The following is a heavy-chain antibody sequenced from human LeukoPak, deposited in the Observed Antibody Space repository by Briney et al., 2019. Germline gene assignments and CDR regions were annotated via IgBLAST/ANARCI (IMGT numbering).Heavy chain of an antibody. Sequence: ASVKVSCKASGYTFTSYYMHWVRQAPGQGLEWMGIINPSGGSTSYAQKFQGRVTMTRDTSTSTVYMKLSSLRSEDTAVYYCAREEGAAAGTRRGYFQHWGQGTLVTVSS. D-gene: IGHD6-13*01. V-gene: IGHV1-46*01. CDR3: AREEGAAAGTRRGYFQH. CDR1: GYTFTSYY. J-gene: IGHJ1*01. CDR2: INPSGGST.